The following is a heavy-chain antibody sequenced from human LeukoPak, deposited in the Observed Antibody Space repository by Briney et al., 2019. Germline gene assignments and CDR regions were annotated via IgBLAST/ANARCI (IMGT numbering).Heavy chain of an antibody. CDR3: AKNLPDGDYVLFGFDY. J-gene: IGHJ4*02. CDR2: IRYDGSNK. CDR1: GFTFSNSA. D-gene: IGHD4-17*01. Sequence: PGGSLRLSCAASGFTFSNSAMSWARQAPGKGLEWVAFIRYDGSNKYYADSVKGRFTISRDNSKNTLYLQMNSLRAEDTAVYYCAKNLPDGDYVLFGFDYWGQGTLVTVSS. V-gene: IGHV3-30*02.